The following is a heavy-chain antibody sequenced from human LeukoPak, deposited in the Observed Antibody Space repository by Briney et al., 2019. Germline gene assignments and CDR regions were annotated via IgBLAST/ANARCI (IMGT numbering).Heavy chain of an antibody. CDR2: IGTAGDT. CDR1: GFPFTTYG. Sequence: GGTLRLSCAASGFPFTTYGISWVRQAPGKGLEWVSAIGTAGDTYYPGSVKGRFTISRDNSKNTLYLQMNSLRAEDTAVYYCAKDDNWLQFESWGQGTLVTVSS. CDR3: AKDDNWLQFES. V-gene: IGHV3-23*01. J-gene: IGHJ5*01. D-gene: IGHD5-24*01.